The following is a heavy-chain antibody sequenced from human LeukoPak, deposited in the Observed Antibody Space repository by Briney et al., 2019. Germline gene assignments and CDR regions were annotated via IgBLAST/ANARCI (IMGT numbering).Heavy chain of an antibody. D-gene: IGHD6-13*01. CDR1: GGSISSYY. J-gene: IGHJ3*02. Sequence: WESLSLTCTVSGGSISSYYWSWIRQPPGKGLEWIGYIYYSGSTNYNPSLKSRVTISVDTSKNQFSLKLSSVTAADTAVYYCARWVQQQLIPVGAFDIWGQGTMVTVSS. CDR3: ARWVQQQLIPVGAFDI. V-gene: IGHV4-59*08. CDR2: IYYSGST.